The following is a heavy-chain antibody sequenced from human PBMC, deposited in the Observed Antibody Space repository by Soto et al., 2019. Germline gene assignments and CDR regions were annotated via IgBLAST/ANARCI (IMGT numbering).Heavy chain of an antibody. CDR2: IIPIFGTA. Sequence: SVKVSCKASGGTFSSYAISWLRQAPGQGLEWMGGIIPIFGTANYAQKFQGRVTITADKSTSTAYMELSSLRSEDTAVYYCASRKGTFNNAFDIWGQGTMVTVS. D-gene: IGHD3-16*01. V-gene: IGHV1-69*06. CDR3: ASRKGTFNNAFDI. CDR1: GGTFSSYA. J-gene: IGHJ3*02.